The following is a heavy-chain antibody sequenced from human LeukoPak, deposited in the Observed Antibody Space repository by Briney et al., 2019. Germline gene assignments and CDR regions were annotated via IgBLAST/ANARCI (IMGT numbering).Heavy chain of an antibody. Sequence: ASLKVSCKASGYTFSTYGISWVRQAPGQGLEWMGWISAYNGNTNYAQKLQGRVTMTTDTSTSTVYMELRSLGSDDTAVYYCARGGLGLTAYFDSWGQGTLVTVSS. CDR3: ARGGLGLTAYFDS. CDR2: ISAYNGNT. J-gene: IGHJ4*02. CDR1: GYTFSTYG. V-gene: IGHV1-18*01. D-gene: IGHD2-21*02.